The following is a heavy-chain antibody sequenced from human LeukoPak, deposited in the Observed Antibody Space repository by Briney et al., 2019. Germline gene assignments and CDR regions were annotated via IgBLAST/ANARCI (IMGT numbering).Heavy chain of an antibody. CDR1: GFTLSSNY. CDR3: ASAIVGATIFDY. J-gene: IGHJ4*02. CDR2: IYSGGST. D-gene: IGHD1-26*01. Sequence: GGSLRLSCAASGFTLSSNYMSWVRQAPGKGLEWVSVIYSGGSTYYADSVKDRFTISRDNSKNTLYLQMNSLRAEDTAVYYCASAIVGATIFDYWGQGTLVTVSS. V-gene: IGHV3-66*02.